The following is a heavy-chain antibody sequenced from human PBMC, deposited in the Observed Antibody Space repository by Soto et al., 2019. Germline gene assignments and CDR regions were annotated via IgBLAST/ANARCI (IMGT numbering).Heavy chain of an antibody. V-gene: IGHV1-18*01. CDR2: ISAHNGNT. CDR3: AGGGYVAY. Sequence: QVHLVQSGAEVKKPGASVKVSCQGSGYAFTTYGITWVRQAPGQGLEWIGWISAHNGNTNYEQKLQGRVTVTRDTSTSAAYIELVSLIHDATTVYYCAGGGYVAYWGQGALVSVSS. D-gene: IGHD1-1*01. J-gene: IGHJ4*02. CDR1: GYAFTTYG.